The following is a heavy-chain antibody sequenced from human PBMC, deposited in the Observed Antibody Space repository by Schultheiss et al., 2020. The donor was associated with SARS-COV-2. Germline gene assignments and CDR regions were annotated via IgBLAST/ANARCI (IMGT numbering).Heavy chain of an antibody. D-gene: IGHD1-26*01. CDR1: GFTFSSYE. CDR3: TTSLVGATTGRNDY. J-gene: IGHJ4*02. Sequence: GESLKISCAASGFTFSSYEMNWVRQAPGKGLEWVGRIKSKTDGGTTDYAAPVKGRFTISRDDSKNTLYLEMNSLKTEDTAVYYCTTSLVGATTGRNDYWGQGALVTVSS. V-gene: IGHV3-15*01. CDR2: IKSKTDGGTT.